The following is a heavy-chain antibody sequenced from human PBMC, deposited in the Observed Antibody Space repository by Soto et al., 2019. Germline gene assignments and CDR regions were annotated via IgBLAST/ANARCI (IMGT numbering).Heavy chain of an antibody. D-gene: IGHD6-6*01. CDR2: IYYSGST. Sequence: QLQLQESGPGLVKPSETLSLTCTVSGGSISSSSYYWGWIRQPPGKGLEWIGSIYYSGSTYYNPSLKSRVTISVDTSKNQFSLKLSSVTAADTAVYYCARHSAPRYSSSSLKANAFDIWGQGTMVTVSS. J-gene: IGHJ3*02. CDR3: ARHSAPRYSSSSLKANAFDI. V-gene: IGHV4-39*01. CDR1: GGSISSSSYY.